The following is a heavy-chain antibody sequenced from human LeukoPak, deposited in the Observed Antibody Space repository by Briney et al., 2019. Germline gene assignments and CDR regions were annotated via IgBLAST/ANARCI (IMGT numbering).Heavy chain of an antibody. Sequence: PGGSLRLSCAASGFTFDDYAIHWVRQAPGKGLEWVSLISGDGGSTYYADSVRGRFTISRDNSKDSLYLQMNGLRTEDTALYFCAKDIEYCSTTSCSLFDDAFDIWGQGTMVTVSS. CDR3: AKDIEYCSTTSCSLFDDAFDI. CDR1: GFTFDDYA. D-gene: IGHD2-2*01. CDR2: ISGDGGST. J-gene: IGHJ3*02. V-gene: IGHV3-43*02.